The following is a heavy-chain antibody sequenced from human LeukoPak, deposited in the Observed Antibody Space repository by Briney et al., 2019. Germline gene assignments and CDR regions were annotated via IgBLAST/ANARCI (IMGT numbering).Heavy chain of an antibody. D-gene: IGHD6-13*01. J-gene: IGHJ5*02. V-gene: IGHV1-69*04. CDR3: ARDLAWGYVEQQLGWLDP. Sequence: VKVSCKASGGTFSSYAISWVRQAPGQGLEWMGRIIPILGIANYAQKFQGRVTITADKSTSTAYMELSSLRSEDTAVYYCARDLAWGYVEQQLGWLDPWGQGALVTVSS. CDR2: IIPILGIA. CDR1: GGTFSSYA.